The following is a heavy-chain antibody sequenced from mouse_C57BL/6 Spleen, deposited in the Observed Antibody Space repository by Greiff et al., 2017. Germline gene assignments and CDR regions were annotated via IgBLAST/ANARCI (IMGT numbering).Heavy chain of an antibody. D-gene: IGHD5-1*01. J-gene: IGHJ4*01. CDR1: GYSFTGYY. V-gene: IGHV1-42*01. Sequence: VQLQQSGPELVKPGASVKISCKASGYSFTGYYMNWVKQSPETSLEWIGEINPSTGGTTYNQKFKAKATLTVDKSSSTAYMQLKSLTSEDSAVYYCARTYRRAMDYWGQGTSVTVSS. CDR2: INPSTGGT. CDR3: ARTYRRAMDY.